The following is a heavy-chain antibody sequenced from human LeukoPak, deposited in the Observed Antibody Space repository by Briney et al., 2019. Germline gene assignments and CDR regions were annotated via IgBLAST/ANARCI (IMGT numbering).Heavy chain of an antibody. V-gene: IGHV1-2*06. CDR2: INPNSGGT. J-gene: IGHJ4*02. CDR1: GYTFTGYY. Sequence: ASVKVSCKASGYTFTGYYMHWVRQAPGQGLERMGRINPNSGGTNYAQKFQGRVTMTRDTSISTAYMELSRLRSDDTAVYYCAVVGYSSGWYFDYWGQGTLVTVSS. D-gene: IGHD6-19*01. CDR3: AVVGYSSGWYFDY.